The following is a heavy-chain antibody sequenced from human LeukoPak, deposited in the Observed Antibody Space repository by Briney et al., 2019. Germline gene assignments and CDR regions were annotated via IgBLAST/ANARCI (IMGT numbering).Heavy chain of an antibody. CDR2: IYYSGST. CDR3: ARDQALGYGWPTVLAIDI. Sequence: SETLSLTCAVYGGSFSGYYWSWIRQPPGKGLEWIGYIYYSGSTNYNPSLKSRVAISVDTSKNQFSLNLSSVTAADTAVYYCARDQALGYGWPTVLAIDIWGQGTMVTVSS. CDR1: GGSFSGYY. D-gene: IGHD6-19*01. J-gene: IGHJ3*02. V-gene: IGHV4-59*12.